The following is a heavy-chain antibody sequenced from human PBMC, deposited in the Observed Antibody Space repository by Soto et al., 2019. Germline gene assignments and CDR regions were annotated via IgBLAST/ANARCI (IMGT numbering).Heavy chain of an antibody. V-gene: IGHV1-18*04. CDR1: GYTFTSYG. J-gene: IGHJ6*02. CDR3: ERDYYGSGSYYSGYFYGMDV. D-gene: IGHD3-10*01. Sequence: QAQLVQSGAEVKKPGASVKVSCKASGYTFTSYGINWVRQAPGQGLEWMGWISGYNGNTKDAQKFHGRVTMTTDTSTSTAYMELRRLRTNDTAVYYCERDYYGSGSYYSGYFYGMDVWGQGTTVTVSS. CDR2: ISGYNGNT.